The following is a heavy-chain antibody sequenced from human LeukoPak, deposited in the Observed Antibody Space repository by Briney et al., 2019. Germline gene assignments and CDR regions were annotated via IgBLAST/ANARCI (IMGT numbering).Heavy chain of an antibody. D-gene: IGHD3-3*01. J-gene: IGHJ5*02. CDR2: INHSGST. CDR3: ARGTTTIFGVVIPRKYNWFDP. CDR1: GGSFSGYY. Sequence: SETLSLTCAVYGGSFSGYYWSWIRQPPGKGLEWIGEINHSGSTNYNPSLKSRVTISVDTSKNQFSLELSSVTAADTAVYYCARGTTTIFGVVIPRKYNWFDPWGQGTLVTVSS. V-gene: IGHV4-34*01.